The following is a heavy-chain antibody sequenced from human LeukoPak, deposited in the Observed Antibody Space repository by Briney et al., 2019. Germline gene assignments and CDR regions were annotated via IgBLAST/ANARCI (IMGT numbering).Heavy chain of an antibody. V-gene: IGHV3-74*01. CDR1: GFTFSSYW. D-gene: IGHD3-22*01. CDR2: INRAGSRT. Sequence: GGSLRLSCAASGFTFSSYWMHWVRQAPGKGLVWVSRINRAGSRTSSAASVKGRFTISRDSAKNTLYLQMNSLRAEDTAVYYCATPRRGYFDYWGQGTLVTVSS. J-gene: IGHJ4*02. CDR3: ATPRRGYFDY.